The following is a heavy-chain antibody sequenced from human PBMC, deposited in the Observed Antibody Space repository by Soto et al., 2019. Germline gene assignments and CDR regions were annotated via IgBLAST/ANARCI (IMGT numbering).Heavy chain of an antibody. Sequence: QVKLVQSGAEVKKPGASVKVSCKASGYTFTSYDINWVRQATGQGLEWMGWMNPNSGNTVYEQKFQGRVAMTRNTSISTADMELSSLRSEDTAVYFCARERTRGFDPWGQGTLVTVSS. J-gene: IGHJ5*02. CDR3: ARERTRGFDP. CDR2: MNPNSGNT. CDR1: GYTFTSYD. V-gene: IGHV1-8*01.